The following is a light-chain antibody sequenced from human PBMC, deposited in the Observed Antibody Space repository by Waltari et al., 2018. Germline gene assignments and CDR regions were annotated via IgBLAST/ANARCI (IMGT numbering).Light chain of an antibody. CDR1: QTVSNNY. V-gene: IGKV3-20*01. CDR2: GAS. J-gene: IGKJ2*01. Sequence: ELVLTQSPGTLSLSAGERATRSCRDIQTVSNNYLAWYQQKPGQAPRLLIYGASTRATGIQDKFRGSGVGADFTLTISRLDPEDFAMYFCQQYGSSPYTFGQGTKLE. CDR3: QQYGSSPYT.